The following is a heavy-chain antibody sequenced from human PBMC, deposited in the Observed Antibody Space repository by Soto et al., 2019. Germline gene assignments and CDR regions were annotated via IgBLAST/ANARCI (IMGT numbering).Heavy chain of an antibody. D-gene: IGHD2-21*01. V-gene: IGHV1-8*01. CDR1: GYTFTSSD. CDR2: XNXNXGXT. J-gene: IGHJ6*02. CDR3: ARGVVSFYGMDV. Sequence: ASVKVSCKASGYTFTSSDVYWVRQANGQGLEXMGWXNXNXGXTXYXXXXQGRVTMTRNTSISTAYMELSSLRSEDTAVYYCARGVVSFYGMDVWGQGTTVTVSS.